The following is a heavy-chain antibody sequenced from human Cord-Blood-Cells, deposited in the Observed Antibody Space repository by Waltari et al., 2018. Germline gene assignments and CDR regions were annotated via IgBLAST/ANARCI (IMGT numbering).Heavy chain of an antibody. CDR2: INHSGST. J-gene: IGHJ4*02. CDR1: GGSFSGYS. D-gene: IGHD1-26*01. V-gene: IGHV4-34*01. Sequence: QVQLQQWGAGLLEPSETASLTCAVHGGSFSGYSWRWIRQPPGKGLEWIGEINHSGSTNHNPSLKSRVTISVDTSKNQFSLKLSSVTAADTAVYYCAREGFSGSYFGNYWGQGTLVTISS. CDR3: AREGFSGSYFGNY.